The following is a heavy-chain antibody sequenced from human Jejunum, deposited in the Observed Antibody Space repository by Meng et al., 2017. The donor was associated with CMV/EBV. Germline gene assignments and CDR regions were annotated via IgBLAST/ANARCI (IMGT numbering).Heavy chain of an antibody. CDR3: ARFIPAPQGGDY. Sequence: ASGSTFTDSSIHWVRPAPGQGLEWMGWLNPNTGGTVYAPNFQGRVTMTRYTSFSTAYLEMNSLTSDDTAVYYCARFIPAPQGGDYWGQGTLVTVSS. CDR1: GSTFTDSS. CDR2: LNPNTGGT. D-gene: IGHD6-6*01. V-gene: IGHV1-2*02. J-gene: IGHJ4*02.